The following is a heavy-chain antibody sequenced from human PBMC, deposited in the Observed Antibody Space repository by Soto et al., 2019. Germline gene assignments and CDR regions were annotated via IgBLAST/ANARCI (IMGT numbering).Heavy chain of an antibody. D-gene: IGHD6-25*01. J-gene: IGHJ5*02. V-gene: IGHV4-61*01. CDR1: GGSVSSGSYY. CDR3: ARSPGGPNWFDT. CDR2: IYYSGST. Sequence: SETLSLTCTVSGGSVSSGSYYWSWIRQPPGKGLEWIGYIYYSGSTNYNPSLKSRVTISVDTSKNQFSLKLSSVTAADTAVYYCARSPGGPNWFDTWGQGTLVTVSS.